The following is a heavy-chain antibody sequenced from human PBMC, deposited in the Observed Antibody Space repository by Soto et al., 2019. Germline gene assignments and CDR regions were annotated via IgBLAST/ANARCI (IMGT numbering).Heavy chain of an antibody. D-gene: IGHD2-15*01. Sequence: QITLKESGPALVRPTQALTLTCTFSGFSLTTSGVGVAWIRQPPGKALECLALVYWDGDERFNPSLRNRLTLTKDTSKTRVVLTMTNMDPVDTGTYYCAHRGGSSAASCFSNYFDAWGQGALVTVSS. J-gene: IGHJ5*02. CDR3: AHRGGSSAASCFSNYFDA. CDR1: GFSLTTSGVG. CDR2: VYWDGDE. V-gene: IGHV2-5*02.